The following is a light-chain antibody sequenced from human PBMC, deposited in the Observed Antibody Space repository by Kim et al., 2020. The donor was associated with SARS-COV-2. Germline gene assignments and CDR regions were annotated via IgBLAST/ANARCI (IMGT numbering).Light chain of an antibody. CDR2: GAS. CDR1: ETVSRPF. J-gene: IGKJ1*01. Sequence: PGERATFSCRASETVSRPFLAWYQHKPGQAPRLLIYGASNRAAGIPDRFSGSGSGTDFTLTISRLEPEDFAVYYCQQYGSSPPWTFGQGTKVEIK. V-gene: IGKV3-20*01. CDR3: QQYGSSPPWT.